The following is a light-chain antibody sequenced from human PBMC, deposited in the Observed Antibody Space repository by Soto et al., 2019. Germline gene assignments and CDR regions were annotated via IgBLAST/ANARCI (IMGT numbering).Light chain of an antibody. J-gene: IGKJ2*01. CDR3: QHYGASPYT. CDR2: GAS. CDR1: QSVDSSF. Sequence: EIVLTQSPGTLSLSPGERATLSCRASQSVDSSFLAWYQQKPGQAPRLLIYGASSRATGIPDRFSGSGSGTYFTLTLSRLEPEDFAVYYCQHYGASPYTFGQGTRLEIK. V-gene: IGKV3-20*01.